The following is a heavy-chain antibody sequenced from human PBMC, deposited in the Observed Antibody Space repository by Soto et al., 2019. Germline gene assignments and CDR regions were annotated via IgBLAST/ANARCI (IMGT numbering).Heavy chain of an antibody. CDR1: GFTFSDYY. J-gene: IGHJ5*02. D-gene: IGHD3-22*01. CDR2: ISSSGNTI. CDR3: AKMSSENYYDPVFS. V-gene: IGHV3-11*01. Sequence: QVQLVESGGGVVKTSGSLRIACAASGFTFSDYYMSWVRQAPGKGLEWASYISSSGNTIYYADSVKGRFTISRDNAKNSVYLQMNSLRAEDTALYFCAKMSSENYYDPVFSWGQGTLVTVSS.